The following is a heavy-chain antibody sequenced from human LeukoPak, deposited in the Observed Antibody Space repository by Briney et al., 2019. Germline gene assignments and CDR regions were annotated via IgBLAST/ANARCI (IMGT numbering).Heavy chain of an antibody. J-gene: IGHJ5*02. CDR3: AKGTTVTTVSAFDP. CDR1: GFTFSRYT. CDR2: ISISGDST. D-gene: IGHD4-17*01. V-gene: IGHV3-23*01. Sequence: GGSLRLSCAASGFTFSRYTMTWVRQAPGKGLEWVSGISISGDSTYYADSVKGRFTISRDNSKNTLYLQMHSLRAEDTAVYYCAKGTTVTTVSAFDPWGQGTQVTVSS.